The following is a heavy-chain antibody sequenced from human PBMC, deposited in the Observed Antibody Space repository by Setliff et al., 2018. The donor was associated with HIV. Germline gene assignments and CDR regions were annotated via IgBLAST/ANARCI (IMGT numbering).Heavy chain of an antibody. CDR1: GDSISSDAYY. Sequence: PSETLSLTCTVSGDSISSDAYYWSWIRQHPEKGLEWVGYISYSGGSYYNPSLKSRISISMDTSKNQFSLKLTSVTAADTAMYYCARTGWAQLIQGAWFGPWGQGVLVTVSS. CDR3: ARTGWAQLIQGAWFGP. V-gene: IGHV4-30-4*01. D-gene: IGHD2-8*01. J-gene: IGHJ5*02. CDR2: ISYSGGS.